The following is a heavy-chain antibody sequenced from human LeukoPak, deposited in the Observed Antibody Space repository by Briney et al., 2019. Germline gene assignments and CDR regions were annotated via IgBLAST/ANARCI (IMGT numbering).Heavy chain of an antibody. J-gene: IGHJ4*02. D-gene: IGHD6-13*01. CDR3: ARGYRIAAAGTYYFDY. CDR1: GYTFTGYY. CDR2: INPNSGGT. V-gene: IGHV1-2*02. Sequence: ASVKVSCKASGYTFTGYYMHWVRQAPGQGLEWMGWINPNSGGTNYAQKFQGRVTMTRDTSISTAYTELSRLRSDDTAVYYCARGYRIAAAGTYYFDYWGQGTLVTVSS.